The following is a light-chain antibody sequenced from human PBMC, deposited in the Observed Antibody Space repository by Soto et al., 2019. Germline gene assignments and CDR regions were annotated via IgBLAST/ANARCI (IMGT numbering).Light chain of an antibody. J-gene: IGKJ5*01. CDR1: QSVSSSY. Sequence: EIVLTQSPGTLSLSPGEGATLSCRASQSVSSSYLAWYQQKPGQAPRLLIYGASSRATGIPDRFSGSGSGTDFTLTISRLEPEDFAVYYCQQYGSSPRSLFGQGTRLEIK. CDR3: QQYGSSPRSL. CDR2: GAS. V-gene: IGKV3-20*01.